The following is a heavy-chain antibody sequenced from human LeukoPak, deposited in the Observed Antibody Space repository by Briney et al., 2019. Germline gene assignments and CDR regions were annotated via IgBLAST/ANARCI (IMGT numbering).Heavy chain of an antibody. J-gene: IGHJ4*02. CDR3: ARDYNC. CDR1: GFIFTDYY. Sequence: GVSLRLSCSASGFIFTDYYMSWIRQAPGKGLEWVSYISPSGTVISYGDSVKGRFTISRDNAKKSLYLQMNSLRAEDTAVYYCARDYNCWGQGTRVTVSS. D-gene: IGHD3-10*01. CDR2: ISPSGTVI. V-gene: IGHV3-11*01.